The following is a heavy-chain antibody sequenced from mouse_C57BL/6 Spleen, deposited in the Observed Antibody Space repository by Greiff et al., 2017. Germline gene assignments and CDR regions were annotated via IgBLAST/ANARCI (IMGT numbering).Heavy chain of an antibody. D-gene: IGHD1-2*01. CDR3: ARGKITTAGFAY. CDR1: GYTFTDYY. Sequence: EVQLQQSGPELVKPGASVKISCKASGYTFTDYYMNWVKQSHGKSLEWIGDINPNNGGTSYNQKFKGKATLTVDKSSSTAYMELRSLTSEDSAVYYCARGKITTAGFAYWGQGTLVTVSA. V-gene: IGHV1-26*01. J-gene: IGHJ3*01. CDR2: INPNNGGT.